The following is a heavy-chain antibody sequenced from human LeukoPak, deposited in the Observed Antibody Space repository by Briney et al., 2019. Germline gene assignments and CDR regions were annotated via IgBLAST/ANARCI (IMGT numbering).Heavy chain of an antibody. V-gene: IGHV3-23*01. Sequence: GGSLRPSVGVPGSALSTHAMTWGPRAPGKGLGWVSAITGSGGHPYYADSRRGRSTTSRDTPKKPMYVQMTSLRAEDTAVYYCASDRALGVMGYWGQGTLVTVSS. CDR2: ITGSGGHP. J-gene: IGHJ4*02. CDR3: ASDRALGVMGY. CDR1: GSALSTHA. D-gene: IGHD3-16*01.